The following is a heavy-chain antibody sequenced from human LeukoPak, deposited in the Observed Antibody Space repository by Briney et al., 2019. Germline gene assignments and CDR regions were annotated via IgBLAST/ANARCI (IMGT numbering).Heavy chain of an antibody. CDR2: ISSSSSSYI. CDR1: GFTFNNYN. Sequence: GGSLRLSCAASGFTFNNYNMIWVRQAPGKGLEWVSSISSSSSSYIYYADSVKGRFTISRDNAKNSLYLQMNSLRAEDTAVYYCARGQLYYDSSGFDYWGQGTLVTVSS. V-gene: IGHV3-21*01. D-gene: IGHD3-22*01. CDR3: ARGQLYYDSSGFDY. J-gene: IGHJ4*02.